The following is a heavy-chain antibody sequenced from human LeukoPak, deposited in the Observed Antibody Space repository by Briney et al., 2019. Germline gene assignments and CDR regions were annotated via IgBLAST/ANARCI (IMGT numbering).Heavy chain of an antibody. CDR3: TRTYYYDSSGYPYFDY. CDR2: IRSKAYGGTT. D-gene: IGHD3-22*01. J-gene: IGHJ4*02. CDR1: GFTFGDYA. Sequence: GGSLRLSCTASGFTFGDYAMSWVRQAPGKGLEWVGFIRSKAYGGTTEHAASVKGRFTISRDDSKSIAYLQMNSLKTEDTAVYYCTRTYYYDSSGYPYFDYWGQGTLVTVSS. V-gene: IGHV3-49*04.